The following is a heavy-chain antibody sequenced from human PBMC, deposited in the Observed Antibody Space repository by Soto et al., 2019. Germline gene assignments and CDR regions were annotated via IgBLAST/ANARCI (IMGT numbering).Heavy chain of an antibody. J-gene: IGHJ6*02. Sequence: ASVKVSCKASGYTFTGYYMRWVRQAPGQGLEWMGWINPNSGGTNYAQKFQGRVTMTRDTSISTAYMELSRLRSDDTAVYYCARAAGGYSGYDSSHYYYYGMDVWGQGTTVTVSS. CDR2: INPNSGGT. V-gene: IGHV1-2*02. D-gene: IGHD5-12*01. CDR1: GYTFTGYY. CDR3: ARAAGGYSGYDSSHYYYYGMDV.